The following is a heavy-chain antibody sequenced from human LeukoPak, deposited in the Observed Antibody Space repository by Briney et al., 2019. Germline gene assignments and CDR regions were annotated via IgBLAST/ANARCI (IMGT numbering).Heavy chain of an antibody. CDR2: ISSSSSYT. J-gene: IGHJ4*02. V-gene: IGHV3-11*06. CDR1: GFTFSDYY. D-gene: IGHD6-19*01. CDR3: ARARDPSGLVRGGPFDY. Sequence: GGSLRLSCAASGFTFSDYYMSWLRQAPGKGLEWASYISSSSSYTNYADSVKGRFTISRDNAKNSLYLQMNSLRAEDTAVYYCARARDPSGLVRGGPFDYWGQGTLVTVSS.